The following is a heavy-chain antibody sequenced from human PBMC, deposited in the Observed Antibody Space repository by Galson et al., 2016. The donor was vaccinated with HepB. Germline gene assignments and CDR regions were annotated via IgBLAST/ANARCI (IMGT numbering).Heavy chain of an antibody. V-gene: IGHV4-59*01. Sequence: SETLSLTCTVSGGSISSYYWSWIRQPPGKGLEWIGYIYYSESTNYNPSLKSRVTISLDTSKNQFSLRLSSVTAADTAVYYCAGGDGYDYAVPDYWGQGTQVTVSS. CDR2: IYYSEST. J-gene: IGHJ4*02. CDR3: AGGDGYDYAVPDY. D-gene: IGHD5-12*01. CDR1: GGSISSYY.